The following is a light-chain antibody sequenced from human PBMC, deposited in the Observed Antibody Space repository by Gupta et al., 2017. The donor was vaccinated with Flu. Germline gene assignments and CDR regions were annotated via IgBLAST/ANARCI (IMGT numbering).Light chain of an antibody. CDR1: SSDIGAYGF. CDR3: CSYTSASTGV. CDR2: EAT. Sequence: QSSLTQPASVSGSPGQSITISCTGTSSDIGAYGFVPWYQQHPGKVPKGIVYEATKRPSGVSGRFSGSVSGNTASLTISGLQADDEADYYCCSYTSASTGVFGGGTKVTVL. V-gene: IGLV2-14*02. J-gene: IGLJ3*02.